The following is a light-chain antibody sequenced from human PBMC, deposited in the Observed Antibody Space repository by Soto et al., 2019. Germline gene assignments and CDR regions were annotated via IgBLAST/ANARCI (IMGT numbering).Light chain of an antibody. CDR3: QQYNKWPLT. CDR1: QSVSSN. V-gene: IGKV3-15*01. Sequence: EIVMTQSPATLSESPGERATLSCRASQSVSSNLAWYQQKRGQAPRLLIYGTSTRATGIPARFSGSGSETEFTLTISSLQSEDFAGYYCQQYNKWPLTFGGGTNVEIK. J-gene: IGKJ4*01. CDR2: GTS.